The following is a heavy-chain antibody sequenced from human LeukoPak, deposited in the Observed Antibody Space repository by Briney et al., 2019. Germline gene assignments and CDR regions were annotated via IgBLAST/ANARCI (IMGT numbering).Heavy chain of an antibody. CDR1: GGSISSSSYY. D-gene: IGHD3-3*01. CDR3: ARVQSYYDFWSGYRYYFDY. J-gene: IGHJ4*02. V-gene: IGHV4-39*07. CDR2: INHSGST. Sequence: PSETLSLTCTVSGGSISSSSYYWGWIRQPPGKGLEWIGEINHSGSTNYNPSLKSRVTISVDTSKNQFSLKLSSVTAADTAVYYCARVQSYYDFWSGYRYYFDYWGQGTLVTVSS.